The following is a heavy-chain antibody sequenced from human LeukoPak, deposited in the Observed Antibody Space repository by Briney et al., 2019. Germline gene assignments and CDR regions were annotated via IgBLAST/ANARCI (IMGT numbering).Heavy chain of an antibody. CDR2: IYSGGST. D-gene: IGHD4-17*01. Sequence: PGGSLRLSCAASGFTVSSNYMSWVRQAPGKGLEWVSVIYSGGSTYYADSVKGRFTISRDNSKNTLYLQMNSLRAEDTAVYYCARGPPSTGDAFDIWGQGTMVTVSS. CDR3: ARGPPSTGDAFDI. CDR1: GFTVSSNY. V-gene: IGHV3-53*01. J-gene: IGHJ3*02.